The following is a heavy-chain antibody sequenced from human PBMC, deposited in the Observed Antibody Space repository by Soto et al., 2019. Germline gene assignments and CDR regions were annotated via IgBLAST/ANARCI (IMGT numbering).Heavy chain of an antibody. V-gene: IGHV4-30-4*01. Sequence: SETLSLTCTVSGGSISSGDYSWSWIRQPPGKGLEWIGYIYYSGSTFYSPSLKSRVIISVDTSKNQFSLKLSSVTAADTAVYYCARDRASTVTNYNMDVWGQGTTVTVSS. J-gene: IGHJ6*02. CDR2: IYYSGST. CDR3: ARDRASTVTNYNMDV. D-gene: IGHD4-4*01. CDR1: GGSISSGDYS.